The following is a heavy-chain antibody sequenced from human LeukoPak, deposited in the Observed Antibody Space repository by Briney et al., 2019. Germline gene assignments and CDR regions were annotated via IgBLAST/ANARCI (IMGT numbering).Heavy chain of an antibody. D-gene: IGHD1-1*01. CDR3: ARELRTTLTRNAFDI. J-gene: IGHJ3*02. Sequence: SETLSLTCTVSGGSTSSYYWSWIRQPPGKGLEWIGYIYYSGSTNYNPSLKSRVTISVDTSKNQFSLKLSSVTAADTAVYYCARELRTTLTRNAFDIWGQGTMVTVSS. CDR1: GGSTSSYY. V-gene: IGHV4-59*01. CDR2: IYYSGST.